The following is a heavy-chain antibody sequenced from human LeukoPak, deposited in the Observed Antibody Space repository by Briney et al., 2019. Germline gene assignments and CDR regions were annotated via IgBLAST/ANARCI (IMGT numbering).Heavy chain of an antibody. CDR2: FCLGRDT. J-gene: IGHJ4*02. CDR1: GDSVTNDFF. V-gene: IGHV4-38-2*02. CDR3: ARWASISREPGGFFDH. Sequence: SETLSLTCTVSGDSVTNDFFWGWVRQPPGKELEWIGSFCLGRDTYYRPSLKSRVTISVDTSKNQFSLNLNSVTAADTAVYYCARWASISREPGGFFDHWGQGTLVTVFS. D-gene: IGHD1-14*01.